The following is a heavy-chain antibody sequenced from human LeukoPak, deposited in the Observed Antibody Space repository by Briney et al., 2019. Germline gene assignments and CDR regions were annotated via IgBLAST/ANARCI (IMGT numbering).Heavy chain of an antibody. J-gene: IGHJ4*02. CDR3: ARDRGEGYSGYDGFDY. Sequence: GGSLRLSCAASGFTFRSYTMNWVRQAPGKGLEWVSSFSGRSNYIYYADSVRGRFTISRDNAQNSLYLQMNSLRDEDTAMYYCARDRGEGYSGYDGFDYWGQGTLVTVSS. D-gene: IGHD5-12*01. CDR2: FSGRSNYI. CDR1: GFTFRSYT. V-gene: IGHV3-21*01.